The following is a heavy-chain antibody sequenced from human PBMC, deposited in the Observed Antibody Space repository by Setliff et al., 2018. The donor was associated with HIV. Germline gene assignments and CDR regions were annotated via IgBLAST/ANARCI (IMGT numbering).Heavy chain of an antibody. J-gene: IGHJ4*02. V-gene: IGHV3-7*01. Sequence: ETLSLTCAVYGGSFNGYSWTWIRKPPGKGLEWVANIRQDGSDKYYVDSVKGRFTISRDNAKNTLYLQMNSLRAEDTAVYYCARDRHSGSSTDYWGQGTLVTVSS. D-gene: IGHD1-26*01. CDR1: GGSFNGYS. CDR2: IRQDGSDK. CDR3: ARDRHSGSSTDY.